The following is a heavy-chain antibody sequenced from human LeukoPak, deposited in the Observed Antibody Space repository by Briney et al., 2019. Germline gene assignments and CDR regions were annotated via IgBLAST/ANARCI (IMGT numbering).Heavy chain of an antibody. Sequence: ASVKVSCKASGYTFTNYGISWVRQAPGQGLEWMGWISANNGNRNYAQKLQDRVSMTTDTSTSTAYMELRSLTYDDTAVYYCARAGYCGDGGCRGGSAFDVWGQGTVVTVSS. D-gene: IGHD2-15*01. J-gene: IGHJ3*01. CDR1: GYTFTNYG. CDR3: ARAGYCGDGGCRGGSAFDV. V-gene: IGHV1-18*01. CDR2: ISANNGNR.